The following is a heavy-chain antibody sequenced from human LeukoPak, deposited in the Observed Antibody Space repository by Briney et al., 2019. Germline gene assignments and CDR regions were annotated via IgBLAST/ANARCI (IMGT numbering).Heavy chain of an antibody. D-gene: IGHD4-17*01. CDR3: AKKVDNGDYEDY. CDR1: GFTFSSYA. Sequence: GRSLRLACAASGFTFSSYAMSWVRQAPGKGLEWVSAISGSGGNTYYADSVKGRFTISRDNSKNTLYLQMNSLRAEDTAVYYCAKKVDNGDYEDYWGQGTLVTVSS. V-gene: IGHV3-23*01. CDR2: ISGSGGNT. J-gene: IGHJ4*02.